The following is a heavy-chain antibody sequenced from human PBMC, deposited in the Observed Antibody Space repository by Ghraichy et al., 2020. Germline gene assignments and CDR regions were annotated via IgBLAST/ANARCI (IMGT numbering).Heavy chain of an antibody. CDR2: IYYSGST. Sequence: SENLSLTCTVSGGSISSSSYYWGWIRQPPGKGLEWIGSIYYSGSTSYNPSLKSRVTISVDTSKNQFSLKLSSVTAADTAVYYCASQNYYDSGNYYYWGQGTLVTVSS. CDR3: ASQNYYDSGNYYY. CDR1: GGSISSSSYY. J-gene: IGHJ4*02. V-gene: IGHV4-39*01. D-gene: IGHD3-10*01.